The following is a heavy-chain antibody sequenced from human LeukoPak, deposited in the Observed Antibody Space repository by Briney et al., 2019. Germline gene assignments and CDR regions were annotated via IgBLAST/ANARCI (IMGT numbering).Heavy chain of an antibody. CDR3: ARAGGIVVVPAATIWFDP. CDR2: INHSGST. V-gene: IGHV4-34*01. J-gene: IGHJ5*02. CDR1: GGSFSGYY. D-gene: IGHD2-2*01. Sequence: SETLSLTCAVYGGSFSGYYWSWIRQPPGKGLEWIGEINHSGSTNYNPSLKSRVTISVDTSKNQFSLKLSSVTAADTAVYYCARAGGIVVVPAATIWFDPWGQGTQVTVSS.